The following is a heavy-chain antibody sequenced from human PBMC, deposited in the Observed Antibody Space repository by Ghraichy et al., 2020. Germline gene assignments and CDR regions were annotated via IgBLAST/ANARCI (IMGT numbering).Heavy chain of an antibody. Sequence: SVKVSCKASGGTFSSYAISWVRQAPGQGLEWMGRIIPILGIANYAQKFQGRVTITADKSTSTAYMELSSLRSEDTAVYYCARGGPLEWELLLAFFWGQGTLVTVSS. CDR1: GGTFSSYA. CDR2: IIPILGIA. V-gene: IGHV1-69*04. J-gene: IGHJ4*02. D-gene: IGHD1-26*01. CDR3: ARGGPLEWELLLAFF.